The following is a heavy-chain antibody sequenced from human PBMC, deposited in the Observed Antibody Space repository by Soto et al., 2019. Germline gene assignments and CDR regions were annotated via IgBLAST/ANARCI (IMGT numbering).Heavy chain of an antibody. CDR3: ARHHGPMTADNWFDP. D-gene: IGHD3-22*01. V-gene: IGHV1-18*01. CDR1: GYTFFSYA. J-gene: IGHJ5*02. Sequence: ASVKVSCKASGYTFFSYAISWLRQARGQGLEWMGWISGYNGYTNYAQNFQGRLTLTTDPSTSTAYMELRSLRSDDTAVYYCARHHGPMTADNWFDPWGQGTQVTVSS. CDR2: ISGYNGYT.